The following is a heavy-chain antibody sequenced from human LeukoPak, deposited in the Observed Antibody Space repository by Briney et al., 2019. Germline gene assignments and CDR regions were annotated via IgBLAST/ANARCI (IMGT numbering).Heavy chain of an antibody. CDR1: GYTFTSYD. Sequence: ASVKVSCKASGYTFTSYDINWVRQATGQGIEWMGWMNPNSGNTGYAQKFQGRVTITRNTSISTAYMELSSLRSEDTAVYYCARGSSSSPNDYWGQGTLVTVSS. D-gene: IGHD6-13*01. V-gene: IGHV1-8*03. CDR2: MNPNSGNT. J-gene: IGHJ4*02. CDR3: ARGSSSSPNDY.